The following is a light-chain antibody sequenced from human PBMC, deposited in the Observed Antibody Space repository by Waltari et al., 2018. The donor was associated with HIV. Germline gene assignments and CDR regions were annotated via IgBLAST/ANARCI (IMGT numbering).Light chain of an antibody. CDR1: QSVFYKSYNRAY. CDR3: QQYFYAPQT. J-gene: IGKJ1*01. V-gene: IGKV4-1*01. CDR2: WAS. Sequence: IVMTPSPVSLVVALGERATTNCRTSQSVFYKSYNRAYLDWYQHKPGQPPKLLAYWASTRAAGVPDRFTGSGSWTNFTLTISSLQAEDVAVYYCQQYFYAPQTFGQGTKVEIK.